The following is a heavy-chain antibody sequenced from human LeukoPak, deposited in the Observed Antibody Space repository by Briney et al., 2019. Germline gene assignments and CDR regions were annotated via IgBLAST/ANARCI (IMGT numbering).Heavy chain of an antibody. Sequence: GGSLRLSCAASGFTVSSNYMSWVRQAPGKGLEWVSVIYSGGTTYYADSVEGRFTISRDNSNNTLYLQMNSLRAEDTAVYYCARGPVTKFEIWGQGTMVTVSS. J-gene: IGHJ3*02. D-gene: IGHD4-17*01. V-gene: IGHV3-53*01. CDR3: ARGPVTKFEI. CDR1: GFTVSSNY. CDR2: IYSGGTT.